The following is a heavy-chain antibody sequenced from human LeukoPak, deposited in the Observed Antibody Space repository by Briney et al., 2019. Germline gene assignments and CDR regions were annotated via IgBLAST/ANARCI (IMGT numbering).Heavy chain of an antibody. Sequence: SQTLSLTCTVSGGSISSSGYCWSWIRQHPGKGLEWIGYIYYSGSTYYNPSLKSRVTISVDTSKNQFSLKLSSVTAADTAVYYCARDSTTEFDYWGQGTLVTVSS. J-gene: IGHJ4*02. CDR1: GGSISSSGYC. D-gene: IGHD2/OR15-2a*01. V-gene: IGHV4-31*03. CDR3: ARDSTTEFDY. CDR2: IYYSGST.